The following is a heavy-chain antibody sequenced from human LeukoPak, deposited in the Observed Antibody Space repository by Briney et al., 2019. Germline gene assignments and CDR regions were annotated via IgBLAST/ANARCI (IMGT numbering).Heavy chain of an antibody. J-gene: IGHJ4*02. Sequence: SETLSLTCSVSGGSISSYYWSWIRQPPGKGLEWIGYIYYSGSTNYNPSLKSRVTISVDTSKNQFSLKLSSVTAADTAVYYCARSSAGDFCLDYWGQGTLVTVSS. CDR1: GGSISSYY. CDR3: ARSSAGDFCLDY. CDR2: IYYSGST. V-gene: IGHV4-59*08. D-gene: IGHD3-3*01.